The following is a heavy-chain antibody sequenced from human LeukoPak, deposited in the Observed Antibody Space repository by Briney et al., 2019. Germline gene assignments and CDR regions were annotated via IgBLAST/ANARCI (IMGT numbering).Heavy chain of an antibody. D-gene: IGHD5-12*01. CDR1: GFTFSNYE. Sequence: PGRSLRLSCAASGFTFSNYEMNWVRQAPGKGLEWLSYISSSGRTVYYADSVKGRFTISRDNAKNSLYLQMNSLRAEDTAVYYCAIEYSGSYAGSGQLDYWGQGTLVTVSS. CDR3: AIEYSGSYAGSGQLDY. CDR2: ISSSGRTV. V-gene: IGHV3-48*03. J-gene: IGHJ4*02.